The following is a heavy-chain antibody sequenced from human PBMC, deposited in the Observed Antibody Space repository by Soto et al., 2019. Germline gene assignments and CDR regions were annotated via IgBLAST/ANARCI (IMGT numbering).Heavy chain of an antibody. V-gene: IGHV1-69*01. CDR1: GGTFSSYA. CDR2: IIPIFGTA. D-gene: IGHD3-10*01. Sequence: QVQLVQSGAEVKKPGSSVKVSCKASGGTFSSYAISWVRQAPGQGLEWMGGIIPIFGTANYAQKFQGRVTITADESTSTAYMELSSLRSEDTAVYYCARDHGAEYYYGSGSSRPLYYYYGMDVWGQGTTVTVSS. J-gene: IGHJ6*02. CDR3: ARDHGAEYYYGSGSSRPLYYYYGMDV.